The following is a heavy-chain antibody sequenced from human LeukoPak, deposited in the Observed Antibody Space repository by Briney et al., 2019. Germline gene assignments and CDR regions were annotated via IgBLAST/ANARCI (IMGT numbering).Heavy chain of an antibody. CDR3: AGDSGYCSSTRCSPKGDY. J-gene: IGHJ4*02. V-gene: IGHV3-7*01. CDR1: GFTFSNYW. CDR2: IDNNGSEK. Sequence: GGSLRLSCAASGFTFSNYWMSWVRQAPGKGLEWVARIDNNGSEKYYVDSVKGRFTISRDNAKNSLYLQMNSLRAEDTAVYYCAGDSGYCSSTRCSPKGDYWGQGTLVTVSS. D-gene: IGHD2-2*01.